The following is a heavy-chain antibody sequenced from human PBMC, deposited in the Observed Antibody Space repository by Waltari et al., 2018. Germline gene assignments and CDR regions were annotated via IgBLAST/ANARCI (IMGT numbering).Heavy chain of an antibody. CDR3: ARDASNSGSYSHPFDY. J-gene: IGHJ4*02. V-gene: IGHV1-69*08. Sequence: QVQLVQAGAEVKKPGSSVKVACEASGGTFSSYAISWVRQAPGQGLEWMGRIIPIFGTANYAQKFQGRVTITADKSTSTAYMELSSLRSEDTAVYYCARDASNSGSYSHPFDYWGQGTLVTVSS. D-gene: IGHD1-26*01. CDR1: GGTFSSYA. CDR2: IIPIFGTA.